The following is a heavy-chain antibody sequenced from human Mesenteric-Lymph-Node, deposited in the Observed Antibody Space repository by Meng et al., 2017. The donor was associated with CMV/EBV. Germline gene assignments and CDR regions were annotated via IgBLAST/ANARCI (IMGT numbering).Heavy chain of an antibody. J-gene: IGHJ4*02. CDR2: INRDGSNT. V-gene: IGHV3-74*01. CDR3: ARDYYDSSGYYYGFDY. Sequence: GESLKISCAGSEFTFSDYWMHWVRQVPGKGLVWVSRINRDGSNTDYADSVKGRFTISRDNAKNSLYLQMNSLRAEDTAVYYCARDYYDSSGYYYGFDYWGQGTLVTVSS. D-gene: IGHD3-22*01. CDR1: EFTFSDYW.